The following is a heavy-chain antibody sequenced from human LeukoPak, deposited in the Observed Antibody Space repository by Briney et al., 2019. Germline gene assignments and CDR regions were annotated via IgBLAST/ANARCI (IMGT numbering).Heavy chain of an antibody. J-gene: IGHJ4*02. Sequence: PSETLSLTCTVSGASVNGASVTTYYWSWIRQPPGKGLEWIGYIHYSGSTSYNPSLKSRVTISGDRSKNQFSLKLSSVTAADTAVYYCAGGAFLTVDDYGDEGMDYWGQGTLVTVSS. CDR3: AGGAFLTVDDYGDEGMDY. V-gene: IGHV4-61*01. CDR2: IHYSGST. D-gene: IGHD4-17*01. CDR1: GASVNGASVTTYY.